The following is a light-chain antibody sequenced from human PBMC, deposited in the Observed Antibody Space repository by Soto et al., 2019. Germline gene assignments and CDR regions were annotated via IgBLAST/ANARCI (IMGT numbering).Light chain of an antibody. J-gene: IGLJ2*01. CDR1: SSDVGGYNY. Sequence: QSVLTQPASVSGSPGQSITISCTGTSSDVGGYNYVSWYQQHPGKVPKLMIYEVSNRPSGASTRFSGSKSGNTASLTISGLLAEDEADYYCVSYTSSSTLVFGGGTQLTVL. CDR3: VSYTSSSTLV. V-gene: IGLV2-14*01. CDR2: EVS.